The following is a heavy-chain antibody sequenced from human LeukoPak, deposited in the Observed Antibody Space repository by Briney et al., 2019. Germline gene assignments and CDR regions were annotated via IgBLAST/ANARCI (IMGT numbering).Heavy chain of an antibody. CDR3: TGSSGWLSEY. V-gene: IGHV3-74*01. J-gene: IGHJ4*02. CDR2: INSDGSDT. CDR1: GVTFSSYW. Sequence: PGGSLRLSCAASGVTFSSYWMHWVRQAPGKGLVWVSCINSDGSDTRYADPVKGRSTISRDNAKKTLYLQMSSLRAEDTAVYYCTGSSGWLSEYWGQGSLVTVSS. D-gene: IGHD6-19*01.